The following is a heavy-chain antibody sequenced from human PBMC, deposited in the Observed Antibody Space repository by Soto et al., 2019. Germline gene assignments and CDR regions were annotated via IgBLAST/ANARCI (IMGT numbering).Heavy chain of an antibody. CDR2: IYYSGNT. D-gene: IGHD5-12*01. V-gene: IGHV4-39*07. CDR1: GGSISSIIHY. CDR3: ARDGGLGSGFDF. J-gene: IGHJ3*01. Sequence: SETLSLTCTVSGGSISSIIHYWGWIRQPPGKGLEWIGSIYYSGNTYYNPSLKSRVTFSVDNSKNQFSLKLTSVTAADTAAYYCARDGGLGSGFDFWGQGTMVTVSS.